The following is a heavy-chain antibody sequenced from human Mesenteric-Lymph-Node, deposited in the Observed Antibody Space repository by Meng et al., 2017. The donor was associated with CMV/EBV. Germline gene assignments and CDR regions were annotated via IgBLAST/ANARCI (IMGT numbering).Heavy chain of an antibody. CDR2: ISSSSSTI. CDR1: GFTFSSYS. CDR3: ARDLSSHYYSSGNYYTLRWFDP. J-gene: IGHJ5*02. Sequence: GESLKISCAASGFTFSSYSMNWVRQAPGKGLEWVSYISSSSSTIYYADSVKGRFTISRDNAKNSLYLQMNSLRAEDTALYYCARDLSSHYYSSGNYYTLRWFDPWGQGTLVTVSS. V-gene: IGHV3-48*04. D-gene: IGHD3-10*01.